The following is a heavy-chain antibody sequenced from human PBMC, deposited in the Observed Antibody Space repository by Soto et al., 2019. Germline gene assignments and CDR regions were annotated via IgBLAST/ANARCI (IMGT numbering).Heavy chain of an antibody. J-gene: IGHJ6*02. CDR3: VRKDCTTTFGQAHGRDV. Sequence: QVQLQESGPGLVKPSETLSLTCTVSGGSVNSGSYYWTWIRQPPGKGLEWIGYLYYNTNTNYNPSLKIRVTISVDTSKNQFSLKLSSVTAADTAVYYCVRKDCTTTFGQAHGRDVWGQGTTVTVSS. CDR1: GGSVNSGSYY. V-gene: IGHV4-61*01. CDR2: LYYNTNT. D-gene: IGHD2-8*01.